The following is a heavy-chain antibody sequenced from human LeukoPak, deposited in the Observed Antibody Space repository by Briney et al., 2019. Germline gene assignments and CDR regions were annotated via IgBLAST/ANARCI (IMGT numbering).Heavy chain of an antibody. J-gene: IGHJ4*02. CDR1: GGSISTTGYY. CDR2: MYYTGST. V-gene: IGHV4-39*01. D-gene: IGHD5-18*01. Sequence: SETLSLTCTVSGGSISTTGYYWGWIRQPPGKGLEWIGTMYYTGSTYYSPSLKSRVTISVDTSKNQFSLKLSSVTAADTAVYYCARQSGYSYGPLPYWGQGTLVTVSS. CDR3: ARQSGYSYGPLPY.